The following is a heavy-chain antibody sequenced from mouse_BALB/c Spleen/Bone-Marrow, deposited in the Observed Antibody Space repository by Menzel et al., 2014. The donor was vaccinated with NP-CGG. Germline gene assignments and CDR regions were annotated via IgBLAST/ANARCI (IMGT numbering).Heavy chain of an antibody. V-gene: IGHV1-54*01. CDR3: ARYDGYFDY. D-gene: IGHD2-3*01. CDR2: INPGSGST. J-gene: IGHJ2*01. Sequence: LVESGAELVRPGTSVKVSCKASGYAFTDYLMEWLKQRPGQGLEWIGVINPGSGSTNYNEKFKDNATLTADKSSSTAYMQLSSLTSDDSAVYFCARYDGYFDYWGQGTILTVSS. CDR1: GYAFTDYL.